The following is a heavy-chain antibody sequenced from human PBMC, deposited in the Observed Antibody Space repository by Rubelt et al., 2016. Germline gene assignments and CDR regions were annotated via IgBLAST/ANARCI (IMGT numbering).Heavy chain of an antibody. D-gene: IGHD3-22*01. CDR2: ISYSGTT. J-gene: IGHJ3*01. CDR1: GGSISNYY. CDR3: ARVIEAYHFGYFVGSAFDV. Sequence: QVQLQESGPGLVQPSETLSLTCTVSGGSISNYYWIWIRQPPGKELEWIGYISYSGTTNYNPSLKSQVTISLDTSKNHLSRMRTAVTAADTAVYYCARVIEAYHFGYFVGSAFDVWGQGTMVTVS. V-gene: IGHV4-59*01.